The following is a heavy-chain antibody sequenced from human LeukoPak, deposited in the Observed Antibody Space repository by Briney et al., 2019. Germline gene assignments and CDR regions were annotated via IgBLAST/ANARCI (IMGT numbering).Heavy chain of an antibody. Sequence: SETLSLTCAVYGGSFSGYYWSWIRQPPGKGLEWIGEINHSGSTNYNPSLKSQVTISVDTSKNQFSLKLSSVTAADTAVYYCARVWVGATNYYFDYWGQGTLVTVSS. CDR1: GGSFSGYY. CDR2: INHSGST. CDR3: ARVWVGATNYYFDY. D-gene: IGHD1-26*01. J-gene: IGHJ4*02. V-gene: IGHV4-34*01.